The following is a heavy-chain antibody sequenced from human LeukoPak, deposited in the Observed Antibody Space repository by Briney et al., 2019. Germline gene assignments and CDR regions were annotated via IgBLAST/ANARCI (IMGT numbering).Heavy chain of an antibody. Sequence: PSETLSLTCTVSVGSISSYYWSGIPHPPGKGLECIGYIYYSGSTNYNPFLESRVTISVDTSKNQFSLKLSSVTAADTAVYYCAREDGADSSGFSLDYWGQGTLVTVS. V-gene: IGHV4-59*01. CDR3: AREDGADSSGFSLDY. CDR1: VGSISSYY. CDR2: IYYSGST. D-gene: IGHD3-22*01. J-gene: IGHJ4*02.